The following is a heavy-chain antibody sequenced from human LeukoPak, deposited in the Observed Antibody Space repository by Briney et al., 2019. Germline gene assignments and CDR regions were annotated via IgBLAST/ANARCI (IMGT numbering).Heavy chain of an antibody. CDR2: ISYDGSNK. CDR3: AKGHYGSGSYYYIDY. Sequence: GGSLRLSRTASGFTFSSYGMHWVRQAPGKGLEWVAVISYDGSNKYYADSVKGRFTISRDNSKNTLYLQMNSLRAEDTAVYNCAKGHYGSGSYYYIDYWGQGTLVTVSS. CDR1: GFTFSSYG. D-gene: IGHD3-10*01. V-gene: IGHV3-30*18. J-gene: IGHJ4*02.